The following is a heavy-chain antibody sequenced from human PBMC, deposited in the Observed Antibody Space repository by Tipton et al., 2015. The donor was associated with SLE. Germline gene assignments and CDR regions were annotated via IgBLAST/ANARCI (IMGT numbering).Heavy chain of an antibody. Sequence: GSLRLSCAASGFTFPSYGMTWVRQTPGKGLEWVSAISGSGTDTYYADSVKGRFTISRDSSKNTLYLHMNSLTAEDTAVYYCARGTPLVGNTGHLAHWGQGTLVAVSS. CDR1: GFTFPSYG. J-gene: IGHJ4*02. CDR2: ISGSGTDT. D-gene: IGHD2-8*02. V-gene: IGHV3-23*01. CDR3: ARGTPLVGNTGHLAH.